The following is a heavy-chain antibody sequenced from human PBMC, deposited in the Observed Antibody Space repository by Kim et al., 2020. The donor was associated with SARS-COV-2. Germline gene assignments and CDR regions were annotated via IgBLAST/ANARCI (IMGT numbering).Heavy chain of an antibody. Sequence: GGSLRLSCAASGFTFSAYAMSWVRLAPGKGLEWVSVFSGGSGTTYYADSVKGRFSISRDNSRNTLYLQMNILRAEDTALYYCAKGRGVAATSAFDDWGQG. CDR2: FSGGSGTT. CDR1: GFTFSAYA. CDR3: AKGRGVAATSAFDD. D-gene: IGHD6-19*01. V-gene: IGHV3-23*01. J-gene: IGHJ4*02.